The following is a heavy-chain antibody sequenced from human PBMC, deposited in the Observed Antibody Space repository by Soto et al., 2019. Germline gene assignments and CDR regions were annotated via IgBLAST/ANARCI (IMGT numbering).Heavy chain of an antibody. CDR2: IIPILGIA. V-gene: IGHV1-69*04. J-gene: IGHJ5*02. D-gene: IGHD3-16*01. Sequence: PVKVSCKASGGTFSSYTISWVRQAPGQGLEWMGRIIPILGIANYAQKFQGRVTITADKSTSTAYMELSSLRSEDTAVYYCARDRIRGGEPNWFDPGGQGTLVTVS. CDR1: GGTFSSYT. CDR3: ARDRIRGGEPNWFDP.